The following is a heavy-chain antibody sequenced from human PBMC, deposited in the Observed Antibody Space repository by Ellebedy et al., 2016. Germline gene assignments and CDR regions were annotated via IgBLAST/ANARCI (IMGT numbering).Heavy chain of an antibody. V-gene: IGHV3-7*03. D-gene: IGHD1-20*01. CDR2: IKQDGSEK. J-gene: IGHJ4*02. CDR3: VSYEWKAAVDY. CDR1: GFTFSNYW. Sequence: GGSLRLSCAASGFTFSNYWMSWVRQAPGKGLEWVANIKQDGSEKYYVDSVKGRFTMSRDNAKNSMYLQMNSLRAEDTAVYYCVSYEWKAAVDYWGQGTLVTVSS.